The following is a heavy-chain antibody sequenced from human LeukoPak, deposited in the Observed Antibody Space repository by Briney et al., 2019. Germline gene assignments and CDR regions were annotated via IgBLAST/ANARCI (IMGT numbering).Heavy chain of an antibody. CDR3: ARGTSSSGPNYFDY. J-gene: IGHJ4*02. CDR2: ISAYNGNT. CDR1: GYTFTSYG. V-gene: IGHV1-18*01. D-gene: IGHD2-2*01. Sequence: PRASVKVSCKASGYTFTSYGISWVRQAPGQGLEWMGWISAYNGNTNYAQKLQGRVTMTTDTSTSTAYMELRSLRSDDTAVYYCARGTSSSGPNYFDYWGQGTLVTVSS.